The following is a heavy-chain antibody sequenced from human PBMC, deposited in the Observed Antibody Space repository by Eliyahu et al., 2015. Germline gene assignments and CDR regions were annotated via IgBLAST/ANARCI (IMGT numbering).Heavy chain of an antibody. CDR3: ASDYGGRIDY. CDR1: GGSISSNYYY. D-gene: IGHD4-23*01. CDR2: MYYSGST. J-gene: IGHJ4*02. Sequence: QLQLQESGPGLVKPSETLSLTCTVSGGSISSNYYYWGWIRQPPGKGPEWIGSMYYSGSTYQNPSLKSRVTISVDTSKNQFSLKLSSVTAADTAVYYCASDYGGRIDYWGQGTLVTVSS. V-gene: IGHV4-39*07.